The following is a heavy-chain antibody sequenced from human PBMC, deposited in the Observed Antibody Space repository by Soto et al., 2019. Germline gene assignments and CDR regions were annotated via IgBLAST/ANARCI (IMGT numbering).Heavy chain of an antibody. CDR2: IYPASSEI. D-gene: IGHD1-26*01. V-gene: IGHV5-51*01. CDR3: APYYNYGKT. J-gene: IGHJ4*02. CDR1: GYNFARSS. Sequence: EVQLVESGAVVKKPGESLQISCQTSGYNFARSSIGWVRQMPGKGLEWMGIIYPASSEITYSPSFQGQVTISADMSISTAYLQWSSLKASDTAIYYCAPYYNYGKTWGQGTLVTVSS.